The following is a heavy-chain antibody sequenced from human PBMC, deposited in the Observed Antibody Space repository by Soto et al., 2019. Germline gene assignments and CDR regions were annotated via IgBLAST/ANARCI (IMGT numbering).Heavy chain of an antibody. Sequence: QVQLQESGPGLVKPSETLSLTCTVSGGSISSYYWSWIRQPPGKGLEWIGYIYYSGSTTYNPSLKSRVTISVDTSKNQFYLKLSSVTAADTAVYFCERGIAVAGDYWGQGTLVTVSS. J-gene: IGHJ4*02. V-gene: IGHV4-59*01. D-gene: IGHD6-19*01. CDR2: IYYSGST. CDR1: GGSISSYY. CDR3: ERGIAVAGDY.